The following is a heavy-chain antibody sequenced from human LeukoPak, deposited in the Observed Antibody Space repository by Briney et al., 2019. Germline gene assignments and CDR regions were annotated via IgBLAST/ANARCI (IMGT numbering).Heavy chain of an antibody. Sequence: PGGSLRLSCAASGFISNDYWMSWVRQAPSKGLEWVANINEAGSEIYYLDSVKGRFTISRDNAKNSLYLQMNSLRAEDTAVYYCATGVYYFDNWGQGTLVTVSS. J-gene: IGHJ4*02. CDR1: GFISNDYW. V-gene: IGHV3-7*01. CDR3: ATGVYYFDN. CDR2: INEAGSEI. D-gene: IGHD2-8*01.